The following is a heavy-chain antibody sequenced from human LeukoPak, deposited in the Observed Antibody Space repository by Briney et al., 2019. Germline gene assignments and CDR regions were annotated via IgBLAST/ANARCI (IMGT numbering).Heavy chain of an antibody. CDR3: AKARTHWGASGGPYYFDY. Sequence: GGSLRLSCAASGFTFSSYAMSWVRLAPGKGLEWVSAIRGSGGSTYYADSVKGRFTISRDNSKNTLYLQMNSLRAEDTAVYYCAKARTHWGASGGPYYFDYWGQGTLVTVSS. CDR1: GFTFSSYA. J-gene: IGHJ4*02. V-gene: IGHV3-23*01. D-gene: IGHD3-10*01. CDR2: IRGSGGST.